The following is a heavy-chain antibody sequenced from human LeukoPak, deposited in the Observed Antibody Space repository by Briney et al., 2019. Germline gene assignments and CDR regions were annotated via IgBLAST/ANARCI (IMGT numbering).Heavy chain of an antibody. CDR2: NNPSSGTT. V-gene: IGHV1-46*01. D-gene: IGHD6-19*01. CDR3: ARDRGLLYGSSGCLDS. J-gene: IGHJ4*02. CDR1: GYTFTSYY. Sequence: GASVKVSFKASGYTFTSYYMHWVRQAPGQGLEWMGLNNPSSGTTSYAQKFQGRVTMTRDTSTSTVYMELSSLTSEDTAVYYCARDRGLLYGSSGCLDSWGQGTLVTASS.